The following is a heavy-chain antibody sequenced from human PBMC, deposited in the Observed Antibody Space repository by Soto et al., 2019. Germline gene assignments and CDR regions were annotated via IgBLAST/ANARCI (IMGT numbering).Heavy chain of an antibody. CDR1: GFIFMNYA. CDR3: VKDRYVDY. V-gene: IGHV3-64D*06. CDR2: ISSNGGTT. Sequence: GGSLRLSCSASGFIFMNYAMHWVRQATGKGLEYVAVISSNGGTTNYADSVKGRFTISRDNSKNTLYLQMTSLRGEDTAVYYCVKDRYVDYWGQGTLVTVSS. J-gene: IGHJ4*02.